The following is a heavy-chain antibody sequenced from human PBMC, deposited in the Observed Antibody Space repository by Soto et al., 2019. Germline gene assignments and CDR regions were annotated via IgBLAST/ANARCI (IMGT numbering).Heavy chain of an antibody. CDR3: ARDDSTVVTFNYFDY. V-gene: IGHV3-30-3*01. Sequence: QVQLAESGGGVVQPGKSLKLSCAASGFTVSSFAMHWVRQGPVKGLEWVAVISRDGTNTYYADSVKGRFTISRDSSKNTLYLQMNSLRTEDTALYYCARDDSTVVTFNYFDYWGQGTLVTVSS. J-gene: IGHJ4*02. CDR1: GFTVSSFA. D-gene: IGHD4-17*01. CDR2: ISRDGTNT.